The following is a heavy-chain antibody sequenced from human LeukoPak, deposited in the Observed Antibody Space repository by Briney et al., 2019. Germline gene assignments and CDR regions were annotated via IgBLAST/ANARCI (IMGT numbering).Heavy chain of an antibody. D-gene: IGHD2-2*02. CDR1: GYRFTTYA. J-gene: IGHJ4*02. CDR2: INADNGNT. CDR3: ARSRCSGTSCYMPDF. V-gene: IGHV1-3*01. Sequence: GASVKVSCTASGYRFTTYAMHWVRQAPGQRLEWMGWINADNGNTKYPQKFQGRVTITRDTSASTDYMELCSLTSEDTAVYYCARSRCSGTSCYMPDFWGQGTLVTVSS.